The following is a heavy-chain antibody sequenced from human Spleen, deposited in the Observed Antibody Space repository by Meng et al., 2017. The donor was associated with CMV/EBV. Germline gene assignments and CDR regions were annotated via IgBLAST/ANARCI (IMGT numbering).Heavy chain of an antibody. V-gene: IGHV3-74*01. Sequence: GESLKISCAASGFSIASYAMSWVRLAPGKGLEWVSRISEDGTTTTYAESVRGRFTVSRDNAENTLFLQMNSLRAEDTAVYYCARVAYCAGYCYYYFDSWGQGTLVTVSS. D-gene: IGHD2-21*01. J-gene: IGHJ4*02. CDR3: ARVAYCAGYCYYYFDS. CDR2: ISEDGTTT. CDR1: GFSIASYA.